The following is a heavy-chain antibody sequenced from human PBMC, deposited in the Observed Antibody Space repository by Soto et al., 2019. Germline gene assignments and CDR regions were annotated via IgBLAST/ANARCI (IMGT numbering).Heavy chain of an antibody. CDR2: INAGNGNT. V-gene: IGHV1-3*01. D-gene: IGHD3-10*01. CDR3: ARAPAYLLVRGVHWFDP. CDR1: GYTFTSYA. Sequence: QVQLVQSGAEVKKPGASVKVSCKASGYTFTSYAMHWVRQAPGQRLEWMGWINAGNGNTKYSQKFQGRVTITRDTSASTAYMELSSLRSEDTALYYCARAPAYLLVRGVHWFDPWGQGTLVTVSS. J-gene: IGHJ5*02.